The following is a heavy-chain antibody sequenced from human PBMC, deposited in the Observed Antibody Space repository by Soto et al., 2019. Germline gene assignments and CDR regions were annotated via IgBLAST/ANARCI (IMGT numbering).Heavy chain of an antibody. CDR1: GFTFSSYW. CDR2: IKQDGSEK. CDR3: SIDLDYGAAGTYYYYYYMDV. D-gene: IGHD6-13*01. J-gene: IGHJ6*03. Sequence: GGSLRLSCAASGFTFSSYWMSWVRQAPGKGLEWVANIKQDGSEKYYVDSVKGRFTISRDNAKNSLYLQMNSLRAEDTAVYYCSIDLDYGAAGTYYYYYYMDVWGKGTTVTVSS. V-gene: IGHV3-7*01.